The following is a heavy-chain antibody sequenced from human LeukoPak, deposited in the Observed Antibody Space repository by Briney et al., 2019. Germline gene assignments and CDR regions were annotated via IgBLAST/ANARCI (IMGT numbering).Heavy chain of an antibody. CDR3: ARRRVYGDYYDAIDI. Sequence: SETLSLTCTVSGGSISSSSYYWGWIRQSPGKGLEWIGSIYYSGSTYYNPSLKSRVTISVDTSKNQFSLKLSSVTAADAAVYYCARRRVYGDYYDAIDIWGQGTMVTVSS. CDR2: IYYSGST. J-gene: IGHJ3*02. D-gene: IGHD4-17*01. V-gene: IGHV4-39*01. CDR1: GGSISSSSYY.